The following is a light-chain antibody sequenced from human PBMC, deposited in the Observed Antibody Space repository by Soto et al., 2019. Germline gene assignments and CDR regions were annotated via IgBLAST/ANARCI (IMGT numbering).Light chain of an antibody. CDR2: GAS. V-gene: IGKV3-20*01. J-gene: IGKJ4*01. CDR1: QSVSSSY. CDR3: QQYGSSPLT. Sequence: ETVLTQPPGTLSLSPRERDTLSCRASQSVSSSYLAWYQQKPGQAPRLLIYGASSRATGIPDRFSGSGSGTDFTLTISRLEPEDFAVYYCQQYGSSPLTFGGGTKVDIK.